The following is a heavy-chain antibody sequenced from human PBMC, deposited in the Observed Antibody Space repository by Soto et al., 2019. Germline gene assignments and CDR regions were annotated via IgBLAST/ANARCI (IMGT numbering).Heavy chain of an antibody. CDR1: GGTFSSYA. V-gene: IGHV1-69*13. CDR3: ARAGNTYYYGSGSYYRYGMDV. Sequence: SVKVSCKASGGTFSSYAISWVREAPGQGLEWMGGIIPIFGTANYAQKFQGRVTITADESTSTAYMELSSLRSEDTAVYYCARAGNTYYYGSGSYYRYGMDVWGQGTTVTVSS. J-gene: IGHJ6*02. D-gene: IGHD3-10*01. CDR2: IIPIFGTA.